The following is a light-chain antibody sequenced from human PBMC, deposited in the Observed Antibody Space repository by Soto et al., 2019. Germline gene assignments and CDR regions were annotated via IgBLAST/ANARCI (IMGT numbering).Light chain of an antibody. J-gene: IGKJ2*01. Sequence: DIQMTQSPSSLSASVGDRVTITCRASQSITNYLNWYQQKPGEVPKLLIYTASSLQSGVTSRFSGSGSGTAFTLTISSLQPEDLETYYCQQSYSIPLTFGQGTKLEIK. CDR2: TAS. V-gene: IGKV1-39*01. CDR1: QSITNY. CDR3: QQSYSIPLT.